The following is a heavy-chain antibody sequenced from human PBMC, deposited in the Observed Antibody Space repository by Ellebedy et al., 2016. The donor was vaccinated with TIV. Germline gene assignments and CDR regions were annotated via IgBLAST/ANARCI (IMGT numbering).Heavy chain of an antibody. V-gene: IGHV1-18*04. CDR1: GYTFTKYG. Sequence: ASVKVSCKASGYTFTKYGISWVRQAPGQGLEWMGWIRGYNGDTNYAQKFQGRVTMTTDTYTSTVYMELRSLSFDDTAVYYCTRGFYEKFDPWGQGTLVTVS. J-gene: IGHJ5*02. D-gene: IGHD5/OR15-5a*01. CDR3: TRGFYEKFDP. CDR2: IRGYNGDT.